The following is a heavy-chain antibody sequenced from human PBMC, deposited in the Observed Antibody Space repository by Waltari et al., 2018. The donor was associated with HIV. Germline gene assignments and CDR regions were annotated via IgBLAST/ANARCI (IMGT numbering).Heavy chain of an antibody. J-gene: IGHJ5*02. D-gene: IGHD3-10*01. CDR3: ATKLSGKGWFDP. Sequence: QVQLQESGPGLVKPSATLSLTCPVSGGSITSDYWSWIRQPPGKGLAWIGYVSYSGNTNYNPSLKSRVTISVDTSKDQFSLKLSSVTAADTAVYYCATKLSGKGWFDPWGQGTLVTVSS. CDR2: VSYSGNT. V-gene: IGHV4-59*01. CDR1: GGSITSDY.